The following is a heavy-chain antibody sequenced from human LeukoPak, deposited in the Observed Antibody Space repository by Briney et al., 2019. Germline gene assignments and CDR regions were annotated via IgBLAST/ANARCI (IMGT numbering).Heavy chain of an antibody. J-gene: IGHJ4*02. V-gene: IGHV4-4*02. D-gene: IGHD3-3*01. CDR1: GGSVTSTNW. CDR2: VHLDGRT. CDR3: AREGGFYRPLDY. Sequence: SETPSLTCGVSGGSVTSTNWWTWVRQPPGKGLEWIGEVHLDGRTNYNPSLKSRLTMSVDLSENHVSLKLTSVTAADTAVYYCAREGGFYRPLDYSGQGTLVTVSS.